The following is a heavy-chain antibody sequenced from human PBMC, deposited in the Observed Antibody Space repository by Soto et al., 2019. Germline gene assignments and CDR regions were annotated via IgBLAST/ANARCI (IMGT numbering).Heavy chain of an antibody. Sequence: QVQLVESWGGVVQPGRSLRLSCAASGFSFSSYAIHWVRQAPGKGLEWVAAISYDGSNKNYADSVKGRFTVSRDNSKNTLYLQMNSLRTEDTAVYHCGRDEQSGLDYWGQGTLLTVSS. CDR1: GFSFSSYA. V-gene: IGHV3-30-3*01. CDR2: ISYDGSNK. CDR3: GRDEQSGLDY. J-gene: IGHJ4*02. D-gene: IGHD3-3*01.